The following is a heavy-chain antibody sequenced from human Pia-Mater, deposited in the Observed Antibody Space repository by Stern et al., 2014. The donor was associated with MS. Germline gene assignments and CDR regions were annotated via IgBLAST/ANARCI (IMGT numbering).Heavy chain of an antibody. Sequence: EVQLVESGAELIRPGESLKISCKGSGFKFSIYWIAWVRQMPGKGLEWMGIIYPGDSETRYRPSFQGPVTMSADKSTSTAYLQWSRPNAPDPPLFFCGRQTPAGASDVWGQGTLVTVSS. D-gene: IGHD3-10*01. J-gene: IGHJ4*02. V-gene: IGHV5-51*01. CDR3: GRQTPAGASDV. CDR1: GFKFSIYW. CDR2: IYPGDSET.